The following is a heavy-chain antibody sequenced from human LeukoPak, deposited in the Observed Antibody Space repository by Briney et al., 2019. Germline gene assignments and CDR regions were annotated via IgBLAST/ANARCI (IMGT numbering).Heavy chain of an antibody. CDR3: ARGGHIITMVRGVITPSDY. CDR2: INPNSGGT. CDR1: GYTFTGYY. J-gene: IGHJ4*02. D-gene: IGHD3-10*01. V-gene: IGHV1-2*04. Sequence: ASVKVSCKASGYTFTGYYMHWVRQAPGQGLEWMGWINPNSGGTNYAQKFQGWVTMTRDTSISTAYMELSRLRSDDTAVYYCARGGHIITMVRGVITPSDYWGQGTLVIVSS.